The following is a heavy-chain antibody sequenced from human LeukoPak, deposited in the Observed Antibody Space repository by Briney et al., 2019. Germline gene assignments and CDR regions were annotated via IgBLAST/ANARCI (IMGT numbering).Heavy chain of an antibody. CDR3: ARADIVATGDFDY. CDR2: MNPNSGNT. J-gene: IGHJ4*02. D-gene: IGHD5-12*01. Sequence: ASVKVSCKASGYTFTSYDTNWVRQATGQGLEWMGWMNPNSGNTGYARKFQGRVTMTRNTSISTAYMELSSLRSEDTAVYYCARADIVATGDFDYWAREPWSPSPQ. CDR1: GYTFTSYD. V-gene: IGHV1-8*01.